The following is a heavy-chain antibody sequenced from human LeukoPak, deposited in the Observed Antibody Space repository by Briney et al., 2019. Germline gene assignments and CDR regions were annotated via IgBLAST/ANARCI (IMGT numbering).Heavy chain of an antibody. CDR1: EFTVSSNY. CDR3: ARHIGFDAFDI. J-gene: IGHJ3*02. Sequence: GGSLRLSCAASEFTVSSNYMSWVRQAPGKGLEWVSLIHSAGSTYYADSVKGRFTISRHNSRNTLYLQMNSLRAEDTAVYYCARHIGFDAFDIWGQGTMVTVSS. CDR2: IHSAGST. V-gene: IGHV3-53*04.